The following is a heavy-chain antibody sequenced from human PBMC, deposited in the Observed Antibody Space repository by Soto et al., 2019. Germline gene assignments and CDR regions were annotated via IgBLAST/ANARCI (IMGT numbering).Heavy chain of an antibody. J-gene: IGHJ6*02. CDR1: GGSFDDFY. V-gene: IGHV4-34*02. CDR2: LSHDGGT. CDR3: ARGQLVWYGDLTPYHRDMDV. D-gene: IGHD3-10*01. Sequence: QVQLQQWGAGLLRPSETLSLTCAFYGGSFDDFYWSWVRQSPGKGLEWVGELSHDGGTNYSPSLPSRVSISVDTSKNQFSLHLRSVTAADTGLYYCARGQLVWYGDLTPYHRDMDVWGQGTTVTVSS.